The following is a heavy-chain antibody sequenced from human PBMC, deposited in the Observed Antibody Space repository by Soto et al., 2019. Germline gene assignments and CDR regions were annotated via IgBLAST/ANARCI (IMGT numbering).Heavy chain of an antibody. CDR1: GFTFSYYA. CDR3: ARDPDTYLSLWGYDY. J-gene: IGHJ4*02. V-gene: IGHV3-23*01. D-gene: IGHD3-16*01. CDR2: VSATGATT. Sequence: EVQLLESGGGLVQTGGSLRLSCAASGFTFSYYAMNWVRQAPGKGLEWVAHVSATGATTHYADSVNGRFTISRDNSKNTLFLQMTSLRAEDTALYYCARDPDTYLSLWGYDYWGQGTLVTASS.